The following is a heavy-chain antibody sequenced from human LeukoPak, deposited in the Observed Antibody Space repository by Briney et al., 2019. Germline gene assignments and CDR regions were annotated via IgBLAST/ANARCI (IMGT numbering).Heavy chain of an antibody. J-gene: IGHJ4*02. CDR2: ISGSGGST. CDR1: GFTFSSFA. Sequence: GGSLRLSCAASGFTFSSFAMSWVRQAPGKGLEWVSVISGSGGSTYYADSVKGRVTISRDNPKNTLYLQMNSLRVEDTAVYYCAKCYDQNPDYWGQGTLVTVSS. D-gene: IGHD2-2*01. CDR3: AKCYDQNPDY. V-gene: IGHV3-23*01.